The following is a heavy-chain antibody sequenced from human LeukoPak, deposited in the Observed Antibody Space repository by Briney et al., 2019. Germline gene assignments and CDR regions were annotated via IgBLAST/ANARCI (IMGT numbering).Heavy chain of an antibody. Sequence: GRSLRLSCAASGFTFSSYGMHWVRQAPGKGLEWVAFIRYDGSNKYYADSVKGRFTISRDNSKNTLYLQMNSLRAEDTAVYYCAKDRGDSSGPYFFDYWGQGTLVTVSS. D-gene: IGHD3-22*01. CDR2: IRYDGSNK. CDR3: AKDRGDSSGPYFFDY. J-gene: IGHJ4*02. V-gene: IGHV3-30*02. CDR1: GFTFSSYG.